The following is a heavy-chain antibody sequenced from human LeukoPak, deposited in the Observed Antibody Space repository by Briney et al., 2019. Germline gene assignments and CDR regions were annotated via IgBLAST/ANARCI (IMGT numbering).Heavy chain of an antibody. V-gene: IGHV3-21*01. D-gene: IGHD4-17*01. Sequence: GGSLRLSCAASGFNFNTYTMNWVRQAPGKGLEWVSSISSDSSYIYYADAVHGRFTVSRDNAKYSLYLQMNSLGAEDTAVYYCVRGSYGAYDYWGQGSLDTVSS. CDR3: VRGSYGAYDY. J-gene: IGHJ4*02. CDR1: GFNFNTYT. CDR2: ISSDSSYI.